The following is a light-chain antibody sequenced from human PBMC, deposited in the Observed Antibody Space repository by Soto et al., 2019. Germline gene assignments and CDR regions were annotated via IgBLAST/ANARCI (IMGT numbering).Light chain of an antibody. CDR3: QQTYSSPRT. J-gene: IGKJ1*01. V-gene: IGKV1-39*01. CDR2: AAS. CDR1: QSIRRS. Sequence: DIQMTQSPSSLSASVADRVTITCRASQSIRRSLNWYQQKPGKAPNLLIYAASSLQTGVPSRFTGSGSGTDFTVTISNLQPEDFGVYYCQQTYSSPRTFGQGTKVEIK.